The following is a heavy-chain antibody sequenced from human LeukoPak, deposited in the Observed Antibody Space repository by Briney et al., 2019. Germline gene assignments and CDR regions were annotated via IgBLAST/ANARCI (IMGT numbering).Heavy chain of an antibody. V-gene: IGHV3-23*01. CDR1: GITLSRYG. Sequence: GGSLRLSCAASGITLSRYGMSWVRQAPGKGLEWVSAISGGGGSTYYADSVKGRFTISRDNAKNSLYLQMNSLGAEDTAVYYCARSQWFGELAWFDPWGQGTLVTVSS. J-gene: IGHJ5*02. D-gene: IGHD3-10*01. CDR3: ARSQWFGELAWFDP. CDR2: ISGGGGST.